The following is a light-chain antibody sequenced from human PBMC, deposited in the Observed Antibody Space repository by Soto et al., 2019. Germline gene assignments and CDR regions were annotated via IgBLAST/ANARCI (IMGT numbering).Light chain of an antibody. CDR3: QQYDDSLALT. Sequence: EIVLTQSPGTLSLSPGERATLSCRASQSVTSSYFAWYQQKPDQAPRLLIYGASSRATGIPDRFSGSGSGTDFTLTISRLEPEDFAVYYCQQYDDSLALTFGGGTKVEI. CDR2: GAS. CDR1: QSVTSSY. V-gene: IGKV3-20*01. J-gene: IGKJ4*01.